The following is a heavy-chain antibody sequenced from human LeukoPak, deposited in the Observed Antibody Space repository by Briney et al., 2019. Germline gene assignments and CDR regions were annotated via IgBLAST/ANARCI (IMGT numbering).Heavy chain of an antibody. Sequence: GASVKVSCKASGYTFTTYDINWVRLATGQGLEWMGWMNPNSGNTGYAQKFQGRVTMTRNTSMSTAYMELSSLRSEDTAVYYCARANYCGSGKKDLDYWGQGTLVTVSS. CDR1: GYTFTTYD. CDR3: ARANYCGSGKKDLDY. CDR2: MNPNSGNT. V-gene: IGHV1-8*01. J-gene: IGHJ4*02. D-gene: IGHD3-10*01.